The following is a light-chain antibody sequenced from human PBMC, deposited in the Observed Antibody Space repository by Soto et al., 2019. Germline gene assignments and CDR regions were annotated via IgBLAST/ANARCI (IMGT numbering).Light chain of an antibody. V-gene: IGLV4-60*03. CDR2: LEGSGSY. J-gene: IGLJ3*02. CDR1: SGHSSYI. Sequence: QLVLTQSSSASASLGSSVKLTCPLSSGHSSYIIAWHQQQPGKAPRYLMKLEGSGSYNKGSGVPDRFSGSSSGADRYLTISNLQAEDEADYYCETWDSNTRGFGGGTQRAVL. CDR3: ETWDSNTRG.